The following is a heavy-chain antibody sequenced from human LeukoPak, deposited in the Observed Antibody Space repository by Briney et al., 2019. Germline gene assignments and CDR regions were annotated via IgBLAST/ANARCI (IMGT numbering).Heavy chain of an antibody. CDR3: ARSPIMITFGGVIVPFDY. Sequence: GESLKISCKGSGYSFTSYWIGWVRQMPGKGLEWMGIIYPGDSDTRYSPSFQGQVTISADKSISTAYLQRSSLKASDTAMYYCARSPIMITFGGVIVPFDYWGQGTLVTVSS. J-gene: IGHJ4*02. CDR1: GYSFTSYW. D-gene: IGHD3-16*02. CDR2: IYPGDSDT. V-gene: IGHV5-51*01.